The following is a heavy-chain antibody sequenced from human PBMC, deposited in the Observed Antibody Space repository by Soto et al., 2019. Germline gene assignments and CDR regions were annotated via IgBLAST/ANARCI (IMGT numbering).Heavy chain of an antibody. CDR2: IYHSGST. V-gene: IGHV4-4*02. Sequence: SETLSLTCAVSGGSISSSNWWSWVRQPPGKGLEWMGEIYHSGSTNYNPSLKSRVTRSVDKSKNQFSLQLSSVTAADTAVFFCARGAPTNFYGSGYDYSVQATLVTVSS. J-gene: IGHJ4*02. CDR3: ARGAPTNFYGSGYDY. CDR1: GGSISSSNW. D-gene: IGHD3-10*01.